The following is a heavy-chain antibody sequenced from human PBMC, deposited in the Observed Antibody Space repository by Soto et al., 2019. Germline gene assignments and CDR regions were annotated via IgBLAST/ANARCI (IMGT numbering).Heavy chain of an antibody. CDR1: GGTFSSYA. D-gene: IGHD3-22*01. V-gene: IGHV1-69*01. CDR3: ARERGGAIIVGVTGTFDV. J-gene: IGHJ3*01. CDR2: IIAILGKA. Sequence: QVQLVQSGAEVKKPGSSVKVSCKASGGTFSSYAISWVRQAPGQGLEWMGGIIAILGKANYAEKFQGRVTITADESTSTASMELRSLRSEDTAVYYCARERGGAIIVGVTGTFDVWGQGTLVTVSS.